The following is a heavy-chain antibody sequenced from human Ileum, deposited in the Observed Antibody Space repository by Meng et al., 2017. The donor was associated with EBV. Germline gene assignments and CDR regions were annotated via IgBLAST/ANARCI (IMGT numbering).Heavy chain of an antibody. Sequence: HVQHKESARGLVHPSQTLSLARAVFCVSSSSGYFHWSWIRQPPGKGREWIGHSGSTSYDPSLRSRVTISVDTSKNQFSLKVDSATAGDTAVYYCVSYAVGAGGIGYWGQGILVTVSS. CDR1: CVSSSSGYFH. CDR2: SGST. J-gene: IGHJ4*02. V-gene: IGHV4-30-4*01. D-gene: IGHD1-26*01. CDR3: VSYAVGAGGIGY.